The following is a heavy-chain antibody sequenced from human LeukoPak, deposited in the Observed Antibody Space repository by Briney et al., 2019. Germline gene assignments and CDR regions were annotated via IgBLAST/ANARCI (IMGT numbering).Heavy chain of an antibody. CDR1: GFTFISYG. D-gene: IGHD3-22*01. V-gene: IGHV3-23*01. CDR3: ARLHQHDSSVFRPFDY. Sequence: GGSLRLSCAASGFTFISYGMSWVRQAPGKGLEWVSTISGSGGSTYYADSVKGRFTISRDNFKNTVHLQMNSLRAEDTAVYYCARLHQHDSSVFRPFDYWGQGTLVTVSS. CDR2: ISGSGGST. J-gene: IGHJ4*02.